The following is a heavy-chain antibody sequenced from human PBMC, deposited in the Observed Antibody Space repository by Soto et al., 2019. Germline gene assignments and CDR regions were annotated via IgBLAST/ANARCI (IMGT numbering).Heavy chain of an antibody. D-gene: IGHD1-26*01. CDR3: ARGLGRGSYFLVYYYGMDV. V-gene: IGHV1-8*01. CDR2: MNPNSGNT. J-gene: IGHJ6*02. CDR1: GYTFTSYD. Sequence: QVQLVQSGAEVKKPGASVKVSCKASGYTFTSYDINWVRQATGQGLEWMGWMNPNSGNTGYAQKFQGRVTMTRNTSISTAYMELSSLRSEDTAVYYCARGLGRGSYFLVYYYGMDVRGQGTTVTVSS.